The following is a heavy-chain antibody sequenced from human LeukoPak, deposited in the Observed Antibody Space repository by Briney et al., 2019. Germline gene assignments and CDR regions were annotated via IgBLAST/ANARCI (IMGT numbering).Heavy chain of an antibody. CDR2: IYYRGST. CDR1: GGSISSSSYY. D-gene: IGHD6-13*01. V-gene: IGHV4-39*07. CDR3: ARVRGRAAAHFDY. J-gene: IGHJ4*02. Sequence: SETLSLTCTVSGGSISSSSYYWGWIRQPPGKGLEWIGSIYYRGSTYYNPSLKSRVTISVDTSKNQFSLKLSSVTAADTAVYYCARVRGRAAAHFDYWGQGTLVTVSS.